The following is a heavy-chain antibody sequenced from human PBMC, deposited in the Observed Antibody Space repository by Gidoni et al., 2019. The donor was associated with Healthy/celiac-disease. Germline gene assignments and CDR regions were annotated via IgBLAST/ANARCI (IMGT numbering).Heavy chain of an antibody. V-gene: IGHV3-30*18. J-gene: IGHJ3*02. D-gene: IGHD7-27*01. CDR2: ISYDGSNK. CDR1: GFPFRSYG. CDR3: AKEVPWGAPAAFDI. Sequence: QVQLVESGGGVVQPGRSLRPSCAASGFPFRSYGMPWVRQAPGKGLEWVAVISYDGSNKYYADSVKGRFTISRDNSKNTLYLQMNSLRAEDTAVYYCAKEVPWGAPAAFDIWGQGTMVTVSS.